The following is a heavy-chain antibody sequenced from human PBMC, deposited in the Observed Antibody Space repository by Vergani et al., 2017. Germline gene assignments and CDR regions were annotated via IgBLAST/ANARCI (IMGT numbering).Heavy chain of an antibody. D-gene: IGHD2-2*02. J-gene: IGHJ4*02. CDR2: ISFDGTNE. V-gene: IGHV3-30-3*01. CDR3: MRGRDLCAGGRCYTEAWDY. CDR1: GFALNRHA. Sequence: QVQLVESGGGVVQPGTSLRLSCVVSGFALNRHAMYWVRQAPGKGLEWVVGISFDGTNEYYPDLVKGRFTISRDIAKNTLYLQVRSLTLEDTGVYHCMRGRDLCAGGRCYTEAWDYWGQGTPVTVSS.